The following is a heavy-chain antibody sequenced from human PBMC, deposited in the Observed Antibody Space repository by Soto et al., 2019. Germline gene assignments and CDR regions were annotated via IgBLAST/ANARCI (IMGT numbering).Heavy chain of an antibody. J-gene: IGHJ6*04. D-gene: IGHD6-19*01. V-gene: IGHV3-30-3*01. CDR2: ISYDGSNK. Sequence: PGGSLRLSCAASGFTFSSYAMHWVRQAPGKGLEWVAVISYDGSNKYYADSVKGRFTISRDNSKNTLYLQMNSLRAEDTAVYYCARDREQWLGEIYYYYGMDVWGKGTTVSVSS. CDR3: ARDREQWLGEIYYYYGMDV. CDR1: GFTFSSYA.